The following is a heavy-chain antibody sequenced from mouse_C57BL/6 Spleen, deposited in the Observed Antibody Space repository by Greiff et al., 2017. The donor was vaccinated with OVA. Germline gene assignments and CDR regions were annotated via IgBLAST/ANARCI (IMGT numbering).Heavy chain of an antibody. D-gene: IGHD1-1*01. V-gene: IGHV1-82*01. CDR2: IYPGDGDT. J-gene: IGHJ4*01. CDR1: GYAFSSSW. CDR3: ARRVVAKDAMDY. Sequence: QVHVKQSGPELVKPGASVKISCKASGYAFSSSWMNWVKQRPGKGLEWIGRIYPGDGDTNYNGKFKGKATLTADKSSSTASMQLSSLTFEDSAVYFCARRVVAKDAMDYWGQGTSVTVSS.